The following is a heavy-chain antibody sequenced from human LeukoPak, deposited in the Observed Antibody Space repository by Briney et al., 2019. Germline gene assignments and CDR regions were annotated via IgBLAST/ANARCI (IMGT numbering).Heavy chain of an antibody. CDR3: ARGWRTIPRYDYIWGSYRYTGYYFDY. D-gene: IGHD3-16*02. V-gene: IGHV1-69*01. Sequence: ASVKVSCKASGGTFSSYAISWVRQAPGQGLEWVGGIIPIFGTANYAQKFQGRVTITAHESTSTAYMELSSLRSEDTAVYYCARGWRTIPRYDYIWGSYRYTGYYFDYWGQGTLVTVSS. CDR1: GGTFSSYA. J-gene: IGHJ4*02. CDR2: IIPIFGTA.